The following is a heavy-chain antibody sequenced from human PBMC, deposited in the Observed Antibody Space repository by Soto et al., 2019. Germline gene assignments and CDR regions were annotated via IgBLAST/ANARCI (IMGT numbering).Heavy chain of an antibody. V-gene: IGHV4-31*03. CDR2: IYYSGST. Sequence: TLSLTCTVSGGSISSGGYYWSWIRQHPGKGLEWIGYIYYSGSTYYNPSLKSRVTISVDTSKNQFSLKLSSVTAADTAVYYCAREYIAAAGTEVHLFDPWGQGTLVTVSS. CDR3: AREYIAAAGTEVHLFDP. CDR1: GGSISSGGYY. J-gene: IGHJ5*02. D-gene: IGHD6-13*01.